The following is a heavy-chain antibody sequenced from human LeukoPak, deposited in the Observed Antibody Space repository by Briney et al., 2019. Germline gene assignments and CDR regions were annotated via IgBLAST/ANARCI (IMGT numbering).Heavy chain of an antibody. CDR2: FVPEDAET. V-gene: IGHV1-24*01. D-gene: IGHD3-3*02. Sequence: ASVKVSCKVSGKRLTEFSIHWVRQSPGKGLEWMGGFVPEDAETVYAQKFQGRLTMTDDTSTDTAHMELSSLRSDDTAVYYCTTGPHISFDFWGQGTLVTVSS. CDR1: GKRLTEFS. CDR3: TTGPHISFDF. J-gene: IGHJ4*02.